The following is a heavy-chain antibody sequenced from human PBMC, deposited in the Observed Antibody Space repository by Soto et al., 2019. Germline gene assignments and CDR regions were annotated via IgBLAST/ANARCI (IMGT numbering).Heavy chain of an antibody. CDR3: ATELFRTPVAFDV. J-gene: IGHJ3*01. V-gene: IGHV3-30-3*01. CDR2: ISSNGGNK. Sequence: QVQLVESGGGVVQPGTSLRLSCAASEFAFNSYAMHWVRQAPGKGLEWVALISSNGGNKNYADSVKGRFTISRDNSKTTLFLQMNSLGPEDTAMYYCATELFRTPVAFDVWGQGEMVIVSS. D-gene: IGHD6-6*01. CDR1: EFAFNSYA.